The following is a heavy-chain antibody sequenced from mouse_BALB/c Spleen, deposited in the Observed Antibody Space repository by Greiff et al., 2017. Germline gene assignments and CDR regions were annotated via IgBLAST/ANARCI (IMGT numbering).Heavy chain of an antibody. CDR2: IDPANGNT. CDR1: GFNIKDTY. Sequence: VQLKESGAELVKPGASVKLSCTASGFNIKDTYMHWVKQRPEQGLEWIGRIDPANGNTKYDPKFQGKATITADTSSNTAYLQLSSLTSEDTAVYYCARAGDGYSYFDYWGQGTTLTVSS. CDR3: ARAGDGYSYFDY. J-gene: IGHJ2*01. D-gene: IGHD2-3*01. V-gene: IGHV14-3*02.